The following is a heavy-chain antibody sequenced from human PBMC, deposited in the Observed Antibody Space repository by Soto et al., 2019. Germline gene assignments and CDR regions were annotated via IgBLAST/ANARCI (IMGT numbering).Heavy chain of an antibody. CDR1: GGTFSSYA. CDR2: IIPIFGTA. J-gene: IGHJ6*02. Sequence: SVKVSCKASGGTFSSYAISWVRQAPGQGLEWMGGIIPIFGTANYAQKFQGRVTITADESTSTAYMELSSLRSEDTAVYYCARWPSYCSSTSCYRRYYYYYGVDVWGQGTTVTAP. D-gene: IGHD2-2*02. CDR3: ARWPSYCSSTSCYRRYYYYYGVDV. V-gene: IGHV1-69*13.